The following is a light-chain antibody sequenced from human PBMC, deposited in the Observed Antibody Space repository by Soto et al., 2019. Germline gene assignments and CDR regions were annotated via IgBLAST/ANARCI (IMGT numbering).Light chain of an antibody. V-gene: IGLV2-14*01. CDR2: DVS. J-gene: IGLJ2*01. Sequence: QSALTLPASVSGSPGQSITISCTGTSSDVGGYNYVSWYQQHPGKAPKLMIYDVSNRPSGVSNRFSGSKSGNTASLTISGLXXXXXADYYCSSYSSSSTLVFGGGTKLTVX. CDR3: SSYSSSSTLV. CDR1: SSDVGGYNY.